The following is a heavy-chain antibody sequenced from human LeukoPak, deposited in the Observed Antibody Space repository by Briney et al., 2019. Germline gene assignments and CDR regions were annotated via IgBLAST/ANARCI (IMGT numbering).Heavy chain of an antibody. D-gene: IGHD3-3*01. CDR3: ARSGFWSGYGMDV. J-gene: IGHJ6*02. CDR2: ISHSGST. V-gene: IGHV4-34*01. Sequence: SETLSLTCAVYGGSFSGYYWSWIRQPPGKGLEWIGEISHSGSTNYNPSLKSRVTISVDTSKNQFSLKLSSVTAADTAVYYCARSGFWSGYGMDVWGQGTTVTVSS. CDR1: GGSFSGYY.